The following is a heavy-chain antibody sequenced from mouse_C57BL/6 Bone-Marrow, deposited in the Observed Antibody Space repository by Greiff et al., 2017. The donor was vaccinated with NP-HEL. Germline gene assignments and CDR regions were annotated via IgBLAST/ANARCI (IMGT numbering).Heavy chain of an antibody. CDR3: ARGDGSSYDWYFDV. V-gene: IGHV1-9*01. CDR2: ILPGSGST. CDR1: GYTFTGYW. Sequence: QVQLQQSGAELMKPGASVKLSCKATGYTFTGYWIEWVKQRPGHGLEWIGEILPGSGSTNYNEKFKGKATFTADTSSNTAYRQLSSLTTEDSAIYYCARGDGSSYDWYFDVWGTGTTVTVSS. D-gene: IGHD1-1*01. J-gene: IGHJ1*03.